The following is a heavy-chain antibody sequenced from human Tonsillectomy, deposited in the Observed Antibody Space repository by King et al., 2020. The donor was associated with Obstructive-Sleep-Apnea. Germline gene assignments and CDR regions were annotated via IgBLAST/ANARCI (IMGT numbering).Heavy chain of an antibody. J-gene: IGHJ4*02. Sequence: VQLQQWGAGLLKPSETLSLTCAVYGGSFSGYYWSWIRQPPGKGLEWIGEINHSGSTNYNPPLKSRVTISVDTSKNQFSLKLSSVTAADTAVYYCARGVLWWCPDYWGQGTLVTVSS. V-gene: IGHV4-34*01. D-gene: IGHD2-21*01. CDR2: INHSGST. CDR3: ARGVLWWCPDY. CDR1: GGSFSGYY.